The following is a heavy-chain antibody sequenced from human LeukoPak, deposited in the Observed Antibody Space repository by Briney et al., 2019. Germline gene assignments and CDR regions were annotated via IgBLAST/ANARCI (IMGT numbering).Heavy chain of an antibody. D-gene: IGHD5-12*01. Sequence: QPGGSLRLSCAASGFTFSSYWMHWVRQAPGKGLVWVSRINNVGSSTTYADSVKGRFTISRDNAKNTVYLQMNSLRAEDTAVYYCARGKYGGYFIDYWGQGTLVTVSS. CDR2: INNVGSST. J-gene: IGHJ4*02. CDR1: GFTFSSYW. CDR3: ARGKYGGYFIDY. V-gene: IGHV3-74*01.